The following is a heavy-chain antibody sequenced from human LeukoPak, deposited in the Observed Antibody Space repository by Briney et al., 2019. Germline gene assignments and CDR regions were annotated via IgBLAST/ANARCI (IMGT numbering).Heavy chain of an antibody. D-gene: IGHD2-15*01. CDR3: ARRMVAATPGHY. V-gene: IGHV4-34*01. CDR1: GGSFSGYY. J-gene: IGHJ4*02. CDR2: ISSSGST. Sequence: SETLSLTCAVYGGSFSGYYWSWIRQPPGKGLEWIGSISSSGSTYYNPSLKSRVTISVDTSKNQFSLKLSSVTAADTAVYYCARRMVAATPGHYWGQGTLVTISS.